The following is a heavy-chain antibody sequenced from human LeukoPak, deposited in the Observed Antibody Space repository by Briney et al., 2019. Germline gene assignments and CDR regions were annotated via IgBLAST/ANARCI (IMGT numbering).Heavy chain of an antibody. V-gene: IGHV3-30*18. J-gene: IGHJ3*02. CDR2: ISYDGSNK. Sequence: PGGSLRLSCAASGFTFSSYGMHWVRQAPGKGLEWVAVISYDGSNKYYADSVKGRFTISRDNSKNTLYLQMNSLRAEDTAVYYCAKADDSGDLKDAFDIWGQGTMVTVSS. CDR3: AKADDSGDLKDAFDI. D-gene: IGHD2-15*01. CDR1: GFTFSSYG.